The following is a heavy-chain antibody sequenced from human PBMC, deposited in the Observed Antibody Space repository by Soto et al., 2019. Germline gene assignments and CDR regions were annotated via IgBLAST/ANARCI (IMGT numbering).Heavy chain of an antibody. CDR2: SYYSGSI. CDR1: GGSISTYY. CDR3: ASDSSGSYYAPDS. Sequence: SETLSLTCTVSGGSISTYYWSWIRQPPGKGLEWIGYSYYSGSINYNPSLTSRVTISVDTSRNQFSLKLRSVTAADTAVYYCASDSSGSYYAPDSWGQGILVTVSS. J-gene: IGHJ5*01. V-gene: IGHV4-59*12. D-gene: IGHD3-22*01.